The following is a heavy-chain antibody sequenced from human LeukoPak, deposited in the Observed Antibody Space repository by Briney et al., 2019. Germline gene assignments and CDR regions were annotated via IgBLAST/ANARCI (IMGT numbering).Heavy chain of an antibody. CDR3: AKAHYYGSGTYYLEH. CDR2: ISYDGSNK. CDR1: GFTFSSYG. V-gene: IGHV3-30*18. Sequence: GGSLRLSCAASGFTFSSYGMHWVRQAPGKGLEWLAVISYDGSNKYYADSVKGRFTISRDNSKNTLYLQMNSLRTEDTAVYYCAKAHYYGSGTYYLEHWGQGTLVTVSS. D-gene: IGHD3-10*01. J-gene: IGHJ4*02.